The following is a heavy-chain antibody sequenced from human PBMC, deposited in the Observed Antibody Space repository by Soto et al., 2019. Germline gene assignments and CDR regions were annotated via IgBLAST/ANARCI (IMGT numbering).Heavy chain of an antibody. J-gene: IGHJ3*02. CDR3: TTDFQSFPPFIDLGIHSPQQDGFVI. Sequence: EVQLVESGGGLVKPGGSLRVSCAATGFTFTSAWMNWVRQAPGKGLEWVGRIKSKNDGGTKDYAAPVKGRFTISSDDSNNMMYLQMNNLETEDTAVYYCTTDFQSFPPFIDLGIHSPQQDGFVIWGQGTMVTVSS. D-gene: IGHD7-27*01. CDR1: GFTFTSAW. CDR2: IKSKNDGGTK. V-gene: IGHV3-15*01.